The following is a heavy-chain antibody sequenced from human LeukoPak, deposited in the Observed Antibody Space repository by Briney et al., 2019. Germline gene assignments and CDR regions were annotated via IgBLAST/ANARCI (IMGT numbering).Heavy chain of an antibody. Sequence: GGSLRLSCAASGFTFSSYAMSWVRQAPGKGPEWVSGISSGGGSTYYADSVKGRFTISRDNSKNTLYLQMNSLRAEDTAVYYCAKAVRISNLGVDYWGQGTLVTVSS. D-gene: IGHD3-16*01. CDR2: ISSGGGST. V-gene: IGHV3-23*01. CDR1: GFTFSSYA. CDR3: AKAVRISNLGVDY. J-gene: IGHJ4*02.